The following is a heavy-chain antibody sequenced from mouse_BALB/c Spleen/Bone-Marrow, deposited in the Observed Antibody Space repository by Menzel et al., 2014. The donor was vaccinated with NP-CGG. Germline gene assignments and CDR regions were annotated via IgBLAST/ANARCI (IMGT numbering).Heavy chain of an antibody. CDR2: IDPANGNT. CDR1: GFNIKDTY. V-gene: IGHV14-3*02. Sequence: EAQLQQSGAELVKPGASVKLSCTASGFNIKDTYMHWVKQRPEQGLEWIGRIDPANGNTKYDPKFQGKATITADTSSNTAYLQLSSLTSEDTAVYYCARLDGFAYWGQGTLVTVSA. J-gene: IGHJ3*01. CDR3: ARLDGFAY.